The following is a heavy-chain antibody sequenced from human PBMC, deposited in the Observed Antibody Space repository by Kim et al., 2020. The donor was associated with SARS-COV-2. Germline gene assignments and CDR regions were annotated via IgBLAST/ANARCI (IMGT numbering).Heavy chain of an antibody. J-gene: IGHJ4*02. V-gene: IGHV4-4*02. Sequence: SETLSLTCAVSGGSISSSNWWSWVRQPPGKGLEWIGEIYHSGSTNYNPSLKSRVTISVDKSKNQFSLKLSSVTAADTAVYYCARVPRSGGIAALTFFDYWGQGTLVTVSS. D-gene: IGHD6-6*01. CDR2: IYHSGST. CDR1: GGSISSSNW. CDR3: ARVPRSGGIAALTFFDY.